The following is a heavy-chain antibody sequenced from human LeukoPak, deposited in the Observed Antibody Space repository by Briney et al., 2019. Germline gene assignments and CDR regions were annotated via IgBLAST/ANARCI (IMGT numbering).Heavy chain of an antibody. V-gene: IGHV3-23*01. CDR3: AKDTQGARGNLLFEH. D-gene: IGHD2-15*01. J-gene: IGHJ4*02. CDR1: GFTFGHYA. CDR2: ISGDHAT. Sequence: GGSLRLSCAASGFTFGHYAMSWVRQAPGKGLEWVAAISGDHATYDSNSLRGRFTISRDNSKNMLYLQMNGLRAEDSAVYYCAKDTQGARGNLLFEHWGQGTLVTVSS.